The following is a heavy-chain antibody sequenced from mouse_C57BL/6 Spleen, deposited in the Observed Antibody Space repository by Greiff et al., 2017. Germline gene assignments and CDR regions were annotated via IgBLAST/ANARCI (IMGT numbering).Heavy chain of an antibody. CDR3: ARNYYGRPFAY. V-gene: IGHV1-80*01. J-gene: IGHJ3*01. D-gene: IGHD1-1*01. Sequence: VQLPQSGAELVKPGASVKISCKASGYAFSSYWMTWVKQRPGKGLEWIGTIYPGDGDTNYNGKFKGKATLTADKSSSTAYMQLSSLTSEDSAVYFCARNYYGRPFAYWGQGTLVTVSA. CDR2: IYPGDGDT. CDR1: GYAFSSYW.